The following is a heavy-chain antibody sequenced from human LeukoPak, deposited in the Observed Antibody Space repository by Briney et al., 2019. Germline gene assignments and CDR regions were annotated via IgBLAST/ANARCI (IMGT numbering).Heavy chain of an antibody. CDR1: GFTLSSYW. CDR3: AKDRFEGSAWYGPFDY. Sequence: PGGSLRLSCAASGFTLSSYWMSWVRQAPGKGLEWVANIKQDGSEKYYVDSVKGRFTISRDNAKNTLYLQMNSLRAEDTAVYYCAKDRFEGSAWYGPFDYWGQGTLVTVSS. CDR2: IKQDGSEK. J-gene: IGHJ4*02. D-gene: IGHD6-19*01. V-gene: IGHV3-7*01.